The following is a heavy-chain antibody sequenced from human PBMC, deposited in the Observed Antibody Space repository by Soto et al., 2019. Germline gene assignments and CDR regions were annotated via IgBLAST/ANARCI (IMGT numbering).Heavy chain of an antibody. CDR1: GFTFNNYA. V-gene: IGHV3-23*01. CDR2: ISGTGGST. J-gene: IGHJ4*02. CDR3: AKDRLGGNFDY. Sequence: PGGSLRLSCAASGFTFNNYAMNWVRQAPWKGFEWVATISGTGGSTYYADSVKGRFTISRDNSKNTLYLQMNSLRVEDTAVYYCAKDRLGGNFDYWGQGTQVTVSS.